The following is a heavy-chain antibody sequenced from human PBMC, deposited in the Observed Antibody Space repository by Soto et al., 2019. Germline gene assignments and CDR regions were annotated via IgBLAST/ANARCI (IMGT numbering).Heavy chain of an antibody. J-gene: IGHJ4*02. CDR2: ISAYNGNT. CDR1: GYTFTSYV. Sequence: SVKVSCKASGYTFTSYVISWVRQAPGQGLEWMGWISAYNGNTNYAQKLQGRVTMTTDTSTSTAYMELRSLRSDDTAVYYCASWVAVAGRGYFDYWGQGTLVTVSS. V-gene: IGHV1-18*04. D-gene: IGHD6-19*01. CDR3: ASWVAVAGRGYFDY.